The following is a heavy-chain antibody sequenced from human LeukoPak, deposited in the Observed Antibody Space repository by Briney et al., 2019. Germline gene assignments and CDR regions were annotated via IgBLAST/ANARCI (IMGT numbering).Heavy chain of an antibody. D-gene: IGHD3-16*01. V-gene: IGHV1-18*01. CDR2: ISAYNGNT. J-gene: IGHJ4*02. Sequence: ASVKVSCKASGYTFTSYGISWLRQAPGQGLEWMGWISAYNGNTNYAQKLQGRVTMTTDTSTSTAYMQLRSLRSDDTAVYYCARDYRVSWGTTDYFDYWGQGTLVTVSS. CDR1: GYTFTSYG. CDR3: ARDYRVSWGTTDYFDY.